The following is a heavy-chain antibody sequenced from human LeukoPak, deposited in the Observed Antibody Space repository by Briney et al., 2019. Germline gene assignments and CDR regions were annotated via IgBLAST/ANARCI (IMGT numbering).Heavy chain of an antibody. Sequence: GGSLRLSCLTSGFTFSTNAMSWVRQAPGKGLEWIPGISGSGASTYYADSVTGRFTISRDNSKDTLYLQMNSLRAEDTAVYYCARNENSGWGYFDYWGQGTLVTVSS. CDR3: ARNENSGWGYFDY. CDR1: GFTFSTNA. D-gene: IGHD5-12*01. CDR2: ISGSGAST. V-gene: IGHV3-23*01. J-gene: IGHJ4*02.